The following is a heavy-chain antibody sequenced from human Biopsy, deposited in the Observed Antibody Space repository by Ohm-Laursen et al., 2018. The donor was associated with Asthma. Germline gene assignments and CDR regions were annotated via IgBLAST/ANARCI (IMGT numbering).Heavy chain of an antibody. CDR3: ARGPELDV. CDR2: TNERGVT. Sequence: SETLSLTCYVYPGSFSGFFWTWIRQSPGKGLEWIGETNERGVTNNNPSLKSQAIISIDTYWNRVSLKLTSVTAADTAVYYCARGPELDVWGQGTTVTVSS. V-gene: IGHV4-34*04. J-gene: IGHJ6*02. CDR1: PGSFSGFF.